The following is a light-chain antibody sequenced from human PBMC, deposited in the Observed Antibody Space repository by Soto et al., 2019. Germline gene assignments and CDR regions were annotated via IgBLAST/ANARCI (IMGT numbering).Light chain of an antibody. V-gene: IGLV1-44*01. CDR2: SNN. J-gene: IGLJ3*02. Sequence: QSVLTQPPSASGTPGQRVILSCSGSSSNFGGNTANWYQQFPGTAPKVLIYSNNQRPSGVPDRFSGSKSGTSASLAISGLKSEDEADYYCAAWDDSLNGWVFGGGTKVTVL. CDR1: SSNFGGNT. CDR3: AAWDDSLNGWV.